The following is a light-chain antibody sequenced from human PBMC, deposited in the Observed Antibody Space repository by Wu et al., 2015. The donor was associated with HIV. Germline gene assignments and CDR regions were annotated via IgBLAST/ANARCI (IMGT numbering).Light chain of an antibody. CDR3: QQYNSYPYN. J-gene: IGKJ2*01. CDR1: QSISNW. CDR2: KAS. V-gene: IGKV1-5*03. Sequence: DIQMTQSPSTLSASVGDRVTITCRASQSISNWLAWYQQKAGKAPKLLIYKASSLESGVPSRFSGSGSGTEFTLTINSLQPDDFATYYCQQYNSYPYNFGQGTKLE.